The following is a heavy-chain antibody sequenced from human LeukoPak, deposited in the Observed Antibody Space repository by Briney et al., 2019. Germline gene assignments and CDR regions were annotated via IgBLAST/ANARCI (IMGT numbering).Heavy chain of an antibody. J-gene: IGHJ4*02. Sequence: GGSLRLSCAASGFTFSSYAMRGVRQAPGKGLEWVSAISGSGGSTYYADSVKGRFTISRDNSKNTLYLQMNTLRAEDTAVYYCAKVPSVYCSSTSCYLAYWGQGTLVTVSS. D-gene: IGHD2-2*01. V-gene: IGHV3-23*01. CDR3: AKVPSVYCSSTSCYLAY. CDR1: GFTFSSYA. CDR2: ISGSGGST.